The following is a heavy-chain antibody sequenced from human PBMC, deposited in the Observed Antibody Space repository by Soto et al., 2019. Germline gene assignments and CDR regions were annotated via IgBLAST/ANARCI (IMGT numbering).Heavy chain of an antibody. CDR2: VSAYNGNT. Sequence: QVQLVQSGAEVKKPGASVKVSCKASGYTFSNDAITWVRQSPGQGLEWMGWVSAYNGNTNYAQKFKGRVTMTTDTSTSTAYMEIRSLRYDGTAVYFCARASRYYRNHITYWGQGILVTVSS. CDR1: GYTFSNDA. CDR3: ARASRYYRNHITY. V-gene: IGHV1-18*01. D-gene: IGHD1-20*01. J-gene: IGHJ4*02.